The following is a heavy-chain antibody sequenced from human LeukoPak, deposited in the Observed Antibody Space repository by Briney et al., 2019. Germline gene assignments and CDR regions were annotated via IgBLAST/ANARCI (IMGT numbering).Heavy chain of an antibody. CDR1: GGSISSGSYY. CDR2: IYTSGST. CDR3: ARDFELSNNDAFDI. Sequence: PSETLSLTCTVSGGSISSGSYYWSWIRQPAGKGLEWIGRIYTSGSTNYNPSLKSRVTISVDTSKNQFSLKLSSVTAADMAVYYCARDFELSNNDAFDIWGQGTMVTVSS. V-gene: IGHV4-61*02. D-gene: IGHD2-8*01. J-gene: IGHJ3*02.